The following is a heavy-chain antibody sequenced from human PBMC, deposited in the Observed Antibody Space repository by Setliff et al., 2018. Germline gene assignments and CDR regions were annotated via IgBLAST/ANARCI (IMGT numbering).Heavy chain of an antibody. CDR1: GGSISRSSYY. V-gene: IGHV4-61*02. CDR2: IYVTEST. D-gene: IGHD1-1*01. CDR3: ARTTGSTHNWLDP. Sequence: SETLSLTCTVSGGSISRSSYYWGWIRQPAGKGLEWIGRIYVTESTKYNPSLKSRVTLSIDTSKNQFSLKVSSVTAADTAVYYCARTTGSTHNWLDPWGPGTLVTVSS. J-gene: IGHJ5*02.